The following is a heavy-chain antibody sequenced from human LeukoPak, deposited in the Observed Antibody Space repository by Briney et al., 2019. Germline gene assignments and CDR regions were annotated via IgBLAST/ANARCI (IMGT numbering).Heavy chain of an antibody. CDR3: AKPRDIDSWAFDV. CDR2: ISYDGRNK. V-gene: IGHV3-30*18. J-gene: IGHJ3*01. D-gene: IGHD2-15*01. Sequence: PGRSRRLSCVASGFTFSSYGMHWVRQAPGKGLEWVAGISYDGRNKYYADSVKGRFTISRDNSKNTLNLQMNSLRTEDTAVYYCAKPRDIDSWAFDVWGQGTMVTVS. CDR1: GFTFSSYG.